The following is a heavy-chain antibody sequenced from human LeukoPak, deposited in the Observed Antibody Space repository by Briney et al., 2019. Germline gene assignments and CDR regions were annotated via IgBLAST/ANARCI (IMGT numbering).Heavy chain of an antibody. J-gene: IGHJ3*01. CDR2: ISVRSDTI. V-gene: IGHV3-48*02. CDR1: GFTFSSYS. D-gene: IGHD3-10*01. CDR3: ARGQTIRGAIISDAYDV. Sequence: PGGSLRLSCGASGFTFSSYSMNWVRQAPGKRLEWLSYISVRSDTIYYAESVRGRFTISRDNAKNSLYLQMNTLRDEDTAVYYCARGQTIRGAIISDAYDVWGQGTMVTVSS.